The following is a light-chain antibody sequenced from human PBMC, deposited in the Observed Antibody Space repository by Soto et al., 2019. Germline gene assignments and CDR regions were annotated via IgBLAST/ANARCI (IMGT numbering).Light chain of an antibody. CDR1: QSVSSSY. Sequence: EIMMKQSPATLSVSPGERATLSCRASQSVSSSYLAWYQQKPGQAPRLLIYGASSRATGIPDRFSGSGSGTDFTLTISRLEPEDFAVYYCQQYTRAPLTFGQGTKVDIK. CDR2: GAS. V-gene: IGKV3-20*01. CDR3: QQYTRAPLT. J-gene: IGKJ1*01.